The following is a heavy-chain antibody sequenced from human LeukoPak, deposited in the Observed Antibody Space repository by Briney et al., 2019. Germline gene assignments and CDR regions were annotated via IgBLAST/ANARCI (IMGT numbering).Heavy chain of an antibody. CDR2: IYHSGST. CDR1: GFSISSGFY. Sequence: SETLSLTCTVSGFSISSGFYWGWVRQPPGKGLEWIGSIYHSGSTYYNPSLKSRLTISADTSKNQFSLRLSSVTAADTAVYYCVRVDNGGNYFDYWGQGTLVTVPS. CDR3: VRVDNGGNYFDY. J-gene: IGHJ4*02. D-gene: IGHD4-23*01. V-gene: IGHV4-38-2*02.